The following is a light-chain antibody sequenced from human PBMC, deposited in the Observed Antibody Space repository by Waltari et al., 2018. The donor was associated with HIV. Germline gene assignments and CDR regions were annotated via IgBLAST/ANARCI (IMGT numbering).Light chain of an antibody. J-gene: IGLJ1*01. CDR1: TIAQDA. CDR3: QVWDTTTTYFF. Sequence: YFLTQPPSVSVAPGETATITCGGATIAQDAVNWYRKRPGQAPVLVIRDNRVRPSGISDRISGFKSGSTATLTINAAAAGDAADYYCQVWDTTTTYFFFGSGTEVVVL. CDR2: DNR. V-gene: IGLV3-21*01.